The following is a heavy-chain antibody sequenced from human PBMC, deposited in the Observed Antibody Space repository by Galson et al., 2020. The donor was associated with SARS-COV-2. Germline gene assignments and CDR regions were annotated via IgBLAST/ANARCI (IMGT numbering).Heavy chain of an antibody. V-gene: IGHV3-23*01. D-gene: IGHD3-16*01. J-gene: IGHJ6*02. Sequence: GGSLRLSCAASGFTFSTSAMTWVRQAPDKGLEWVSAISPDSVTRNYADSVKGRFVVSRDNSKNMLYLEMVTLRADDTAVYYCARRGIGRSPPYYFYGLDVWGQGTSVTVSS. CDR3: ARRGIGRSPPYYFYGLDV. CDR1: GFTFSTSA. CDR2: ISPDSVTR.